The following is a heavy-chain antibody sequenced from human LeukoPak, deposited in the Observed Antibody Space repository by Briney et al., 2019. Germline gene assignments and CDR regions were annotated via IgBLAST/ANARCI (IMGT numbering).Heavy chain of an antibody. CDR3: ARAPTAYCLSTNCQPYFDY. V-gene: IGHV4-4*07. J-gene: IGHJ4*02. CDR2: IYTGGST. Sequence: SETLSLTCSVSGGSIGTYYWSWIRQPAGKGLGWIGRIYTGGSTNYNPSLKSRVTLSIETPKNQFSLELTSVTAADTAVYYCARAPTAYCLSTNCQPYFDYWGQGILVTVSS. CDR1: GGSIGTYY. D-gene: IGHD2-2*01.